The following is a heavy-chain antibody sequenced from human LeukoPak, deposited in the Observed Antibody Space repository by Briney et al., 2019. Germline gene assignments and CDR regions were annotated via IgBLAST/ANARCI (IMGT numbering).Heavy chain of an antibody. Sequence: SETLSLTCAVYGGSFSGYYWSWIRQPPGKGLEWIGEINHSGSTNYNPSLKSRVTISVDTSKNQFSLKRSSVTAADTAVYYCARVRVLIVRWLVREAGYFDYWGQGTLVTVSS. J-gene: IGHJ4*02. V-gene: IGHV4-34*01. CDR1: GGSFSGYY. D-gene: IGHD6-19*01. CDR3: ARVRVLIVRWLVREAGYFDY. CDR2: INHSGST.